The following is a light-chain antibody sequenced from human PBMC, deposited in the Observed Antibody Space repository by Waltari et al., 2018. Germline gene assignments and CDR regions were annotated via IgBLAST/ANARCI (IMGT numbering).Light chain of an antibody. CDR2: YDR. Sequence: SYVVTQPPSVSVAPGETATITCGGDNIGTYSVHWYQQKAGQAPVLVIFYDRDRPSGIPDRFSGSNSGNTATLTISWVEAEDEADYYCCSYAGRGTYVFGSGTKVTVL. CDR1: NIGTYS. J-gene: IGLJ1*01. CDR3: CSYAGRGTYV. V-gene: IGLV3-21*01.